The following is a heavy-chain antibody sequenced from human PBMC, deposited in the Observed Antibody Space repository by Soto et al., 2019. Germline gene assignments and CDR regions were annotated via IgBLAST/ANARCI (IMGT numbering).Heavy chain of an antibody. Sequence: EVHLVESGGGLVQPGGSLRLSCAASRFAVSDNYMSWVRQAPGKGLEFVSLIYSGGTTSYADSVKGRFTISRDNSKNTLYXQMXNLRAEDTAVYYCATRTITLPHWGQGTLVTVSS. CDR1: RFAVSDNY. V-gene: IGHV3-66*01. D-gene: IGHD5-12*01. J-gene: IGHJ4*02. CDR3: ATRTITLPH. CDR2: IYSGGTT.